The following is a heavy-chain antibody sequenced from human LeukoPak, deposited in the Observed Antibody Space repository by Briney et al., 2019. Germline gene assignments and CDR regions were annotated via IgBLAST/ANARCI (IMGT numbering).Heavy chain of an antibody. D-gene: IGHD1-1*01. V-gene: IGHV7-4-1*02. CDR2: INTNTGNP. Sequence: ASVKVSCKASGYTFTSYAMNWVRQAPGQGLEWMGWINTNTGNPTYAQGFTGRFVFSLDTSVSTAYLQISSLKAEDTTIYYCATERFGTTGPNWFDPWGQGTLVTVSS. J-gene: IGHJ5*02. CDR1: GYTFTSYA. CDR3: ATERFGTTGPNWFDP.